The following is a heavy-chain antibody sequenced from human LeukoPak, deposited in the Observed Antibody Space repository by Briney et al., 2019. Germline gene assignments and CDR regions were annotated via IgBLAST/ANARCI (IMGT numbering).Heavy chain of an antibody. Sequence: ASVKVSCKASGYTFTSSGISWVRQAPGQGLEWMGWISAYNGNTNYAQKLQGRVTMTTDTSTSTAYMELRSLRSDDTAVYYCARDSGGSIRYYYYGMDVWGKGTTVTVSS. CDR1: GYTFTSSG. D-gene: IGHD3-9*01. J-gene: IGHJ6*04. CDR3: ARDSGGSIRYYYYGMDV. V-gene: IGHV1-18*04. CDR2: ISAYNGNT.